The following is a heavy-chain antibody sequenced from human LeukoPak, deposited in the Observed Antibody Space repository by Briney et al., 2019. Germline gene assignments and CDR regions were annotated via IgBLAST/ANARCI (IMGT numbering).Heavy chain of an antibody. D-gene: IGHD1-1*01. CDR3: ATAKPNCNPPDY. CDR1: GGSISSNF. V-gene: IGHV4-59*08. CDR2: VYNSGST. Sequence: PSETLSLTCTVSGGSISSNFWSWIRQPPGKGLEWIGYVYNSGSTSYNPSLKSGATISGDTSKKQFFLKLKSVTAADTAVYYCATAKPNCNPPDYWGQGTLVTVAS. J-gene: IGHJ4*02.